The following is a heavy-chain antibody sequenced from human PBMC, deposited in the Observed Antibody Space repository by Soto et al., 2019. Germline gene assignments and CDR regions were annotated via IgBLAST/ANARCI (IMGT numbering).Heavy chain of an antibody. CDR1: GFTFSDYY. D-gene: IGHD3-16*02. Sequence: QVQLVASGGGLVKPGGSLRLSCAASGFTFSDYYMSWIRQAPGKGLEWVSYISSSGSTIYYADSVKGRFTISRDNAKNSLYLQMNSLRAEDTAVYYCARDSSDYIWGSYRPVGDYWGQGTLVTVSS. CDR2: ISSSGSTI. CDR3: ARDSSDYIWGSYRPVGDY. V-gene: IGHV3-11*01. J-gene: IGHJ4*02.